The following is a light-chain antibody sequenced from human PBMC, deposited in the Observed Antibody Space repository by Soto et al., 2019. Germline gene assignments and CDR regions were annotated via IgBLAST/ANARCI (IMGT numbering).Light chain of an antibody. V-gene: IGKV1-5*03. CDR2: KAS. Sequence: DIQMTQSPSTLSASVGDRVTISCRASQSIRSWLAWYQQKPGKAPKLLIYKASSLESGVPSRFSGSGSGTEFTLTISRLHPDDFAAYYCQQYNSDPYTFGQGTKLEIK. J-gene: IGKJ2*01. CDR3: QQYNSDPYT. CDR1: QSIRSW.